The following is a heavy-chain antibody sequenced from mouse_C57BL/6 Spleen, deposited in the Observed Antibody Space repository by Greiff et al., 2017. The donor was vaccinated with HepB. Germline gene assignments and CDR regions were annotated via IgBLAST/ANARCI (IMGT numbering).Heavy chain of an antibody. CDR2: IHPSDSDT. V-gene: IGHV1-74*01. CDR1: GYTFTSYW. D-gene: IGHD2-3*01. CDR3: AKRAPYDWFAY. J-gene: IGHJ3*01. Sequence: VQLQQPGAELVKPGASVKVSCKASGYTFTSYWMHWVKQRPGQGLEWIGRIHPSDSDTNYNQKFKGKATLTVDKSSSTAYMQLSSLTSADSAVYYCAKRAPYDWFAYWGEGTLVTVSA.